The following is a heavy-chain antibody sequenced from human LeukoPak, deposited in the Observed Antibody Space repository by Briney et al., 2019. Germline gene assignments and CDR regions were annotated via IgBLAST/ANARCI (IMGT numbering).Heavy chain of an antibody. V-gene: IGHV4-59*01. D-gene: IGHD6-19*01. CDR3: ARENSSGWYYFDN. Sequence: SETLSLTCTVSGGSISSYYWSWIRQPPGKGLEWIGYIYYSGSTNYNPFLKSRVTISLDTSKNHFSLRLSSVTAADTAMYYCARENSSGWYYFDNWGQGTLVTVSS. CDR2: IYYSGST. CDR1: GGSISSYY. J-gene: IGHJ4*02.